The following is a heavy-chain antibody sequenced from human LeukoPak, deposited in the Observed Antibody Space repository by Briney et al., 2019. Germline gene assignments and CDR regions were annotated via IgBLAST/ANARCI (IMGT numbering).Heavy chain of an antibody. J-gene: IGHJ4*02. D-gene: IGHD3-10*01. CDR3: ASAWFGELYNFDY. Sequence: SETLSLTCTVSGYSISSGYYWGWIRQPPGKGLEWIGSIYHSGSTYYNPSLKSRVTISVDTSKNQFSLKLSSVTAADTAVYYCASAWFGELYNFDYWAREPWSPSPQ. CDR2: IYHSGST. CDR1: GYSISSGYY. V-gene: IGHV4-38-2*02.